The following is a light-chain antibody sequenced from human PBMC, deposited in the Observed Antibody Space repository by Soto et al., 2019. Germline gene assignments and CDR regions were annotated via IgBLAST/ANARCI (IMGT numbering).Light chain of an antibody. CDR2: DVS. J-gene: IGLJ1*01. Sequence: QSALTQPRSVSGSPGQSVTISCTGTSSDVGDYNYVSWYQQHPGKAPKLMIYDVSKRPSGVPDRFSGSKSGNTASLTISGLQAEDEDDYHCCSYAGSYPYVFGTGTKVTVL. CDR3: CSYAGSYPYV. V-gene: IGLV2-11*01. CDR1: SSDVGDYNY.